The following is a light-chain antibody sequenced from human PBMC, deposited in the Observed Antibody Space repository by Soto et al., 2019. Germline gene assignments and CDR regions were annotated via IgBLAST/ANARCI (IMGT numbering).Light chain of an antibody. J-gene: IGLJ2*01. CDR3: RSYTSSSTLVL. V-gene: IGLV2-14*01. CDR2: DVS. CDR1: SNDIGNYNY. Sequence: QSALTQPASVSGSPGQSITISCTGSSNDIGNYNYVSWYQQHPGKAPKLMIYDVSNRPSGVSYRFSGSKSGNTASLTISDLQAEDEADYYCRSYTSSSTLVLFGGGTKLTVL.